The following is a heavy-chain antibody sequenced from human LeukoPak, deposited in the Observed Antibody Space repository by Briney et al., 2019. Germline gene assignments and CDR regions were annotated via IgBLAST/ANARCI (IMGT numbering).Heavy chain of an antibody. D-gene: IGHD6-13*01. CDR2: ISGSGGST. V-gene: IGHV3-23*01. CDR3: AKPSHSSGWYWPKNVTQEG. CDR1: GFTFSSYA. J-gene: IGHJ4*02. Sequence: GGSLRLSCAASGFTFSSYAMSWVRQAPGKGLEWVSAISGSGGSTYYADSVKGRFTISRDSSKNTLYLQMNSLRAEDTAVYYCAKPSHSSGWYWPKNVTQEGWGQGTLVTVSS.